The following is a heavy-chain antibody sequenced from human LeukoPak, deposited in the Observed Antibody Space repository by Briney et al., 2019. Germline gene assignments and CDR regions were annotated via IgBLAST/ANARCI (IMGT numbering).Heavy chain of an antibody. CDR1: GGSISSGGYY. CDR2: IYHSGGT. CDR3: ARGYSSSWSPIYYFDY. Sequence: SETLSLTCTVSGGSISSGGYYWSWIRQPPGKGLEWIGYIYHSGGTYYNPSLKSRVTISVDRSKNQFSLKLSSVTAADTAVYYCARGYSSSWSPIYYFDYWGQGTLVTVSS. V-gene: IGHV4-30-2*01. J-gene: IGHJ4*02. D-gene: IGHD6-13*01.